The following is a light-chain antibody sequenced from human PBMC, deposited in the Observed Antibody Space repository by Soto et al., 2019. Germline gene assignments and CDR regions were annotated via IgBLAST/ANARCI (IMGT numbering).Light chain of an antibody. V-gene: IGKV3-20*01. CDR3: YQYDSSPWT. J-gene: IGKJ1*01. CDR1: PSVTNY. CDR2: GAF. Sequence: VWTKYKKNLSLSPGEIANLSCAASPSVTNYLAWYQQKPGPPPRLLIYGAFNRAAGIPARFSGSGSGTDFTLTISRLEPEDFAVYFCYQYDSSPWTFGQGTKVDI.